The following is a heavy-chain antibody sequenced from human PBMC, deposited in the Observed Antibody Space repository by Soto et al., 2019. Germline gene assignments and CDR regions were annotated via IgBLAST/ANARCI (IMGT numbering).Heavy chain of an antibody. Sequence: VGSLRLSCAASGFTFSNAWMSWVRQAPVKVLEWVGRIKSKTDGGTTGYAAPVKGRFTISRDDSKNTLYLQMNSLKTEDTAVYYCTTGRPSDYYYYYGMDVWGQGTTVTVSS. CDR1: GFTFSNAW. D-gene: IGHD6-6*01. J-gene: IGHJ6*02. CDR2: IKSKTDGGTT. CDR3: TTGRPSDYYYYYGMDV. V-gene: IGHV3-15*01.